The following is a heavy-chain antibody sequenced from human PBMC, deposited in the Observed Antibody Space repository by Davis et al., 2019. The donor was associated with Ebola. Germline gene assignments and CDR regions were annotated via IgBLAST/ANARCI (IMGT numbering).Heavy chain of an antibody. J-gene: IGHJ4*02. V-gene: IGHV3-21*04. CDR3: ARGWDSSGWQN. Sequence: GGSLRLSCAASGFIFGDYYMNWVRQAPGKGLEWVSSISSSSSYIYYADSVKGRFTISRDNAKNSLFLQMNSLRAEDTAVYYCARGWDSSGWQNWGQGTLVTVSS. D-gene: IGHD6-19*01. CDR2: ISSSSSYI. CDR1: GFIFGDYY.